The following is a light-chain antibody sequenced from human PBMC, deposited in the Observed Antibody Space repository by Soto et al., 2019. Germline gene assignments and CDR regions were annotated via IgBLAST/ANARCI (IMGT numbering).Light chain of an antibody. CDR3: QSYDSSLSGVG. V-gene: IGLV1-40*01. CDR2: GNS. Sequence: QSVLTQPPSLSGAPGQRGTISCTGSSSNIGAGYDVHWYQQLPGTAPKLLIYGNSNRPSGVPDRFSGSKSGTSASLAITGIQAEDEAYYYCQSYDSSLSGVGFGGGTKLTVL. CDR1: SSNIGAGYD. J-gene: IGLJ2*01.